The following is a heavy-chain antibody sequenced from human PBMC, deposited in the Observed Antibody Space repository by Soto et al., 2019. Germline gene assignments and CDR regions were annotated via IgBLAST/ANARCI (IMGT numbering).Heavy chain of an antibody. V-gene: IGHV1-2*02. Sequence: GASVKVSCKASGYTFTGYYMHWVRQAPGQGLEWMGWINPNSGGTNYAQKLQRRVTMTRDTSISTAYMELSRLRSDDTAVYYCARVCGTMVRGGIIPLPLDVWGQGATVTVSS. CDR1: GYTFTGYY. J-gene: IGHJ6*02. D-gene: IGHD3-10*01. CDR3: ARVCGTMVRGGIIPLPLDV. CDR2: INPNSGGT.